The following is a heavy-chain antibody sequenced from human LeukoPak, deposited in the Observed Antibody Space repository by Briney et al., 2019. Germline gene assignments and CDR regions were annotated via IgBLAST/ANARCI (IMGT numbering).Heavy chain of an antibody. Sequence: RGSLRLSCSASGFTFSTFAMHWVRQAPGKGLEYVSAVSDNGGSTYYADSVRGRFTISRDNSKNTLYLQMSSLRTEDTAVYYCVKNRVRIIVGAAADYWGQGTLVTVSS. D-gene: IGHD1-26*01. V-gene: IGHV3-64D*09. J-gene: IGHJ4*02. CDR1: GFTFSTFA. CDR2: VSDNGGST. CDR3: VKNRVRIIVGAAADY.